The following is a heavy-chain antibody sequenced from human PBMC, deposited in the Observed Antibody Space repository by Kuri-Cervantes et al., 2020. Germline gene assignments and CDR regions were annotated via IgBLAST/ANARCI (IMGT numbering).Heavy chain of an antibody. V-gene: IGHV3-21*01. Sequence: GGSLRLSCTVSGFTFSRYSMNWVRQAPGKGLEWVSSISSSSSYIYYADSVKGRFTISRDNAKNSLYLQMNSLRAEDTAVYYCARDPNTGDGYWGQGTLVTVSS. D-gene: IGHD3-10*01. CDR1: GFTFSRYS. J-gene: IGHJ4*02. CDR2: ISSSSSYI. CDR3: ARDPNTGDGY.